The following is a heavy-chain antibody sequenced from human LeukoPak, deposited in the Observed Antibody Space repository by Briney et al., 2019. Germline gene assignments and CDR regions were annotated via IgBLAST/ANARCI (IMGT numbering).Heavy chain of an antibody. V-gene: IGHV4-34*01. CDR1: GGSFSGYY. D-gene: IGHD2-15*01. Sequence: SETLSLTCAVYGGSFSGYYWSWIRQPPGKGLEWIADINHSGSTNYNPSLKSRVTISADTSKNQFSLKLSSVTAADTAVYYCARDRGDVVVVVAATFDYWGQGTLVTVSS. J-gene: IGHJ4*02. CDR3: ARDRGDVVVVVAATFDY. CDR2: INHSGST.